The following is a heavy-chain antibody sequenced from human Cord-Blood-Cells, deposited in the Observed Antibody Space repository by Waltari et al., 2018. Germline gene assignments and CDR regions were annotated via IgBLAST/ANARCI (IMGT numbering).Heavy chain of an antibody. V-gene: IGHV4-39*01. CDR2: IYYRGST. CDR3: ARRRSSSSWYFDL. CDR1: GGSISSSSYY. Sequence: QLQLQESGPGLVKPSETLSLTCTVSGGSISSSSYYWGWIRQPPGKGLEWIGSIYYRGSTYYNPSLKSRVTISVDTSKNQFSRKLSSVTAADTAVYYCARRRSSSSWYFDLWGRGTLVTVSS. J-gene: IGHJ2*01. D-gene: IGHD6-6*01.